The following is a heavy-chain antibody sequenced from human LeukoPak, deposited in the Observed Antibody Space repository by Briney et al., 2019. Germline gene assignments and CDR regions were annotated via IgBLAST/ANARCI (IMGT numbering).Heavy chain of an antibody. CDR1: GGSISSSSYY. Sequence: SETLSLTCTVSGGSISSSSYYWGWIRQPPGKGLEWIGEINHSGSTNYNPSLKSRVTISVDTSKNQFSLKLSSVTAADTAVYYCARSLPYYDILTDAFDIWGQGTMVTVSS. CDR3: ARSLPYYDILTDAFDI. J-gene: IGHJ3*02. V-gene: IGHV4-39*07. CDR2: INHSGST. D-gene: IGHD3-9*01.